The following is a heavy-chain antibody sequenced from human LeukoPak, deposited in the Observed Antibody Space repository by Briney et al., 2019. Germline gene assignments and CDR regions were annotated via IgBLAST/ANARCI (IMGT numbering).Heavy chain of an antibody. Sequence: SETLSLTCTVSGGSISSYYWSWIRQPPGKGLEWIGYIYYSGSTNYNPSLKSRVTISVDTSKNQFSLKPSSVTAADTAVYYCARQGEWELQQPYYYYYMDVWGKGTTVTVSS. V-gene: IGHV4-59*08. CDR1: GGSISSYY. D-gene: IGHD1-26*01. J-gene: IGHJ6*03. CDR3: ARQGEWELQQPYYYYYMDV. CDR2: IYYSGST.